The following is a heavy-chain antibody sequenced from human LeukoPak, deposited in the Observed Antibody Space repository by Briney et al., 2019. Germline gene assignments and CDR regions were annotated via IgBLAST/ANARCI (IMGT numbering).Heavy chain of an antibody. D-gene: IGHD2-2*02. V-gene: IGHV1-18*01. CDR1: GYTFTSYG. Sequence: ASVKVSCKASGYTFTSYGISWARQAPGQGLEWMGWISAYNGNTNYAQKLQGRVTITTDTSTSTAYMELSSLRSEGTAVYYCARDVTRYCSSTSCYSLGYWGQGTLVTVSS. J-gene: IGHJ4*02. CDR3: ARDVTRYCSSTSCYSLGY. CDR2: ISAYNGNT.